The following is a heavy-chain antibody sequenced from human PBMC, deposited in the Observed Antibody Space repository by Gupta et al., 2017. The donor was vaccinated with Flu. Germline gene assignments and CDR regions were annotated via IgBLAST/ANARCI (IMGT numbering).Heavy chain of an antibody. Sequence: QVQLVQSGSELKKPGASFRLSCTTSGYTFTDNAIHWVRQAPGRRLEWMGLINGGNGNTHEAQKFQGRVTITRDTDESATYLELRSLKLEETSVYYWARSWAGMIVQDSCGQVTLVTVSS. CDR2: INGGNGNT. D-gene: IGHD3-22*01. CDR1: GYTFTDNA. V-gene: IGHV1-3*01. CDR3: ARSWAGMIVQDS. J-gene: IGHJ5*01.